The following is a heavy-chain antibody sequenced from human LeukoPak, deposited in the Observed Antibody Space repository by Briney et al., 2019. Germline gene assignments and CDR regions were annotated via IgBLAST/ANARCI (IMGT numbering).Heavy chain of an antibody. CDR1: GYTFTSYG. V-gene: IGHV7-4-1*02. J-gene: IGHJ4*02. D-gene: IGHD4-17*01. Sequence: ASVKVSCKASGYTFTSYGISWVRQAPGQGLEWMGWINTNTGNPTYAQGFTGRFVFSLDTSVSTAYLQISSLKAEDTAVYYCARDDYGDYEYHFDYWGQGTLVTVSS. CDR3: ARDDYGDYEYHFDY. CDR2: INTNTGNP.